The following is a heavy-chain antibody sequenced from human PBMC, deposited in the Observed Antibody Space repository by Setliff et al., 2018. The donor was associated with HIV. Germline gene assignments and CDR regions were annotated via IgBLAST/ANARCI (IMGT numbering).Heavy chain of an antibody. D-gene: IGHD4-17*01. CDR1: GFTFSSYA. Sequence: PGGSLRLSCAASGFTFSSYAMSWVRQAPGKGLEWVSAISGSGGSTYYADSVKGRFTISRDNSKNTLYLQMNSLRAEDTAVYYCARGPTTVTNYYYYYMDVWGKGTTVTVSS. CDR2: ISGSGGST. CDR3: ARGPTTVTNYYYYYMDV. V-gene: IGHV3-23*01. J-gene: IGHJ6*03.